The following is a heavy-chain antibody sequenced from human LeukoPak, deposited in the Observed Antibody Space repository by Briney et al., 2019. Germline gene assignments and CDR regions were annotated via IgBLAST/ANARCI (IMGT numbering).Heavy chain of an antibody. CDR3: AKDWEYYGDFDY. D-gene: IGHD4-17*01. J-gene: IGHJ4*02. V-gene: IGHV3-23*01. CDR2: SSGSGGST. Sequence: GGSLRLSCAASGFTLSSYAMSWVRQAPGKGLEWVSGSSGSGGSTYYADSVKGRFTISRDNSKNTLYLQMNSLRAEDTAVYYCAKDWEYYGDFDYWGQGTLVTVSS. CDR1: GFTLSSYA.